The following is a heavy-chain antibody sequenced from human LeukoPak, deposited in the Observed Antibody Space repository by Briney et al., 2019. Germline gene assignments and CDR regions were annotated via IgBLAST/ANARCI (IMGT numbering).Heavy chain of an antibody. CDR2: ISSSDSTI. CDR3: AKIGANVGF. D-gene: IGHD4/OR15-4a*01. Sequence: GGSLRLSCAASGFTFSSYEMHWVRQPPGKGLEWVSYISSSDSTIYYADSVKGRFTISRDNSKNTLYLQMNSLRAEDTAVYYCAKIGANVGFWGQGTLVTVSS. CDR1: GFTFSSYE. J-gene: IGHJ4*02. V-gene: IGHV3-48*03.